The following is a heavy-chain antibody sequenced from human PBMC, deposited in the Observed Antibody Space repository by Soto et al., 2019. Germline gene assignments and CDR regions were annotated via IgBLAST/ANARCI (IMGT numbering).Heavy chain of an antibody. Sequence: SETLSLTCTVSGGSVSSGSYYWSWIRHPPGKGLEWVGYIYYSWSTNYNPSLKSRVTILVDTSKNQFSLKLSSVTAADTAVYYCAREVVSYGIDVLGQGTTVTVSS. V-gene: IGHV4-61*01. J-gene: IGHJ6*02. CDR2: IYYSWST. D-gene: IGHD2-21*01. CDR1: GGSVSSGSYY. CDR3: AREVVSYGIDV.